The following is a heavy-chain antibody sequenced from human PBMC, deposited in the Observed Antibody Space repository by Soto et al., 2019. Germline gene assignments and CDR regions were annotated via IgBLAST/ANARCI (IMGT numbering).Heavy chain of an antibody. D-gene: IGHD5-12*01. V-gene: IGHV3-21*01. CDR1: GFTFSSYS. J-gene: IGHJ3*02. CDR2: ISSSSSYI. Sequence: GGSLRLSCAASGFTFSSYSMNWVRQAPGKGLEWVSSISSSSSYIYYADSVKGRFTISRDNAKNSLYLQMNGLRAEDTAVYYCARDSYEGSGYDAFDIWGQGTMVTVSS. CDR3: ARDSYEGSGYDAFDI.